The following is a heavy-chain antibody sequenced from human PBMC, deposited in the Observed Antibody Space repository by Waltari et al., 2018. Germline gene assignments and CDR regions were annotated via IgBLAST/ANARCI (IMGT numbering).Heavy chain of an antibody. D-gene: IGHD6-13*01. CDR2: VNPHSRGT. V-gene: IGHV1-2*02. J-gene: IGHJ4*02. CDR1: GYNFNNYY. Sequence: QVQLVQSGAEVKKPGASVKVSCKASGYNFNNYYIYWVRQAPGQGLEWMGWVNPHSRGTSYSQKFQGRVTITSDTAITTAYMELTWLRSDDTAIYYCAILGGLAAAGDFDHWGQGTLVIVSS. CDR3: AILGGLAAAGDFDH.